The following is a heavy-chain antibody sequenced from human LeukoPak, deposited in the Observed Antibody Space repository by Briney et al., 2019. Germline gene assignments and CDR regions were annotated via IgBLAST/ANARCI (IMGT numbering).Heavy chain of an antibody. CDR2: FDPEDGET. CDR3: ATGGSGWPYYFDY. CDR1: GYTLTELS. D-gene: IGHD6-19*01. V-gene: IGHV1-24*01. Sequence: ASVKVSCKVSGYTLTELSMHWVRQAPGKGLEWMGGFDPEDGETIYAQKFQGRVTMTEDTSTDTAYMELSGLRSEDTAVYYCATGGSGWPYYFDYWGQGTLVTVSS. J-gene: IGHJ4*02.